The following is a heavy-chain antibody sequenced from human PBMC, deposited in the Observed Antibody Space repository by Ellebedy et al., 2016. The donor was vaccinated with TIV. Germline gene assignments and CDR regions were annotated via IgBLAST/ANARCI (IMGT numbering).Heavy chain of an antibody. CDR1: GYSFTSYW. Sequence: GESLKISXKGSGYSFTSYWIGWVRQMPGKGLEWMGIIYPGDSDTRYSPSFQGQVTISADKSISTAYLQWSSLKASDTAMYYCAREKCSGGSCYSEDPENYGMDVWGQGTTVTVSS. V-gene: IGHV5-51*01. J-gene: IGHJ6*02. CDR2: IYPGDSDT. D-gene: IGHD2-15*01. CDR3: AREKCSGGSCYSEDPENYGMDV.